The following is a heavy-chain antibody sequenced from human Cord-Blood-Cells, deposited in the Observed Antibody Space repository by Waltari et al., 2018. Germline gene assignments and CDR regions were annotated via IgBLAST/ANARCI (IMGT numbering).Heavy chain of an antibody. D-gene: IGHD3-22*01. V-gene: IGHV4-39*01. CDR3: ARHGSGKIYDSSGYYYFDY. Sequence: QLQLQESGPGLVKPSETLSLPCTVPGGSISSSSYYWGWIRQPPGKGLEWIGSIYYSGSTYYNPSLKSRVTISVDTSKNQFSLKLSSVTAADTAVYYCARHGSGKIYDSSGYYYFDYWGQGTLVTVSS. J-gene: IGHJ4*02. CDR1: GGSISSSSYY. CDR2: IYYSGST.